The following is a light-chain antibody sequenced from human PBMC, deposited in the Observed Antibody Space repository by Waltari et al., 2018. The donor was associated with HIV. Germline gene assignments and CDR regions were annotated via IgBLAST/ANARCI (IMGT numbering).Light chain of an antibody. CDR2: TNN. Sequence: QSVLTQPPSASGTPGQRVTISCSGRSPTTGFNIVNWYQQLPGAAPKLPIYTNNQRPSGVPDRFSGSKSGTSASLAISGLQSEDEADYYCAAWDDSLNGLVFGGGTKLTVL. V-gene: IGLV1-44*01. J-gene: IGLJ3*02. CDR3: AAWDDSLNGLV. CDR1: SPTTGFNI.